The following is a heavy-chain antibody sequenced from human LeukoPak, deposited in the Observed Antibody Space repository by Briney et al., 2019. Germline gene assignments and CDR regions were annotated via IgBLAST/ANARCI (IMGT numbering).Heavy chain of an antibody. CDR2: IYYSGST. CDR1: GGSISSSSYY. CDR3: ARETTVGHFDY. D-gene: IGHD4-23*01. V-gene: IGHV4-39*02. Sequence: SETLSLTCTVSGGSISSSSYYWGWIRQPPGKGLEWIGSIYYSGSTYYNPSLKSRVTISVDTSKNQFSLKLSSVTAADTAVYYCARETTVGHFDYWGQGTLVTVSS. J-gene: IGHJ4*02.